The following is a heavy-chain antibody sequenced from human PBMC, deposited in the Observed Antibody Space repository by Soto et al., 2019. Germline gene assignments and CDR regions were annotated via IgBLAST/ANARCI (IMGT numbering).Heavy chain of an antibody. CDR2: ISYDGSNK. J-gene: IGHJ5*02. CDR1: GFTFSSYA. V-gene: IGHV3-30*04. D-gene: IGHD7-27*01. Sequence: GGSLRLSCAASGFTFSSYAMHWVRQAPGKGLEWVAVISYDGSNKYYADSVKGRFTISRDNSKNTLYLQMNSLRAEDTAVYYCARDLLGTGKYNGFDPWGQGTLVTVSS. CDR3: ARDLLGTGKYNGFDP.